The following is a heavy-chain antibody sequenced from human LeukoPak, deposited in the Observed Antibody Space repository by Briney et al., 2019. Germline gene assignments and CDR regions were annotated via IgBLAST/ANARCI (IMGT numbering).Heavy chain of an antibody. CDR2: IIPILGIA. V-gene: IGHV1-69*04. J-gene: IGHJ3*02. Sequence: GASVKVSCKASGGTFSSYAISWVRQAPGQGLEWMGRIIPILGIANYVQKFQGRVTITADKSTSTAYMELSSLRSEDTAVYYCARESGIYGDYGAFDIWGQGTMVTVSS. D-gene: IGHD4-17*01. CDR3: ARESGIYGDYGAFDI. CDR1: GGTFSSYA.